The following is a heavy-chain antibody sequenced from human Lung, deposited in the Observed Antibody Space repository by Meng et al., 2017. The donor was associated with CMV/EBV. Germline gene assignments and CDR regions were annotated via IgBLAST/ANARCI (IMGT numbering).Heavy chain of an antibody. J-gene: IGHJ6*02. CDR3: AGEDCKSTSCPTLYYYYGMDV. CDR2: IYPSGET. V-gene: IGHV4-4*02. Sequence: SETLSLXCVISGGSISGSDWWSWVRQPPGKGLEWIGQIYPSGETNYNPSLESRVTMSVDKSKNQFSLRLTSVTAADTAVYFCAGEDCKSTSCPTLYYYYGMDVWXQGTTVTVSS. CDR1: GGSISGSDW. D-gene: IGHD2-2*01.